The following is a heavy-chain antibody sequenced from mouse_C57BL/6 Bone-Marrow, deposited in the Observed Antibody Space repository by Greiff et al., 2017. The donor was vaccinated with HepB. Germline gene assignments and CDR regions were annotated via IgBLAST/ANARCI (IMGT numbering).Heavy chain of an antibody. J-gene: IGHJ4*01. CDR2: IHPNSGST. CDR1: GYTFTSYW. Sequence: QVQLKQPGAELVKPGASVKLSCKASGYTFTSYWMHWVKQRPGQGLEWIGMIHPNSGSTNYNEKFKSKATLTVDKSSSTAYMQLSSLTSEDSAVYYCARADGYLYYYAMDYWGQGTSVTVSS. V-gene: IGHV1-64*01. CDR3: ARADGYLYYYAMDY. D-gene: IGHD2-3*01.